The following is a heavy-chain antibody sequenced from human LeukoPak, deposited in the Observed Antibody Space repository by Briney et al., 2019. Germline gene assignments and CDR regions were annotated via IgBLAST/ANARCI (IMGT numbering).Heavy chain of an antibody. CDR3: ARDDSSGYSGIN. J-gene: IGHJ4*02. Sequence: PSETLSLTCSVSGGSISSYYWSWIRQPAGKGLECIGRIYTTGSTDYNPPLKSRVTMSVDTSKNQFSLKLSSVTAADTALYYCARDDSSGYSGINWGQGSLVTVSS. V-gene: IGHV4-4*07. CDR2: IYTTGST. D-gene: IGHD3-22*01. CDR1: GGSISSYY.